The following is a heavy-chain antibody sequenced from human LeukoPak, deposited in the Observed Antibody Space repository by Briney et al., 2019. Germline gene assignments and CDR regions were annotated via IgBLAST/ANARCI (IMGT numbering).Heavy chain of an antibody. Sequence: GGSLRLSCAASGFTFSSYAMFWVRQAPGKGLEWVLGISSGAVTTYYADSVKGRFTISRDNPKNTLYLQMNSLRAEDTAVYYCAKLPWWGQGTLVTVSS. V-gene: IGHV3-23*01. CDR1: GFTFSSYA. CDR2: ISSGAVTT. J-gene: IGHJ4*02. CDR3: AKLPW.